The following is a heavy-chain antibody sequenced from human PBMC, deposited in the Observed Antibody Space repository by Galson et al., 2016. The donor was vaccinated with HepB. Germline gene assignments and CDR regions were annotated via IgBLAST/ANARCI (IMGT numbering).Heavy chain of an antibody. J-gene: IGHJ3*01. CDR2: TGSGSWT. V-gene: IGHV3-53*01. CDR1: GFTVSSNY. D-gene: IGHD4-17*01. Sequence: SLRLSCAASGFTVSSNYLSWVRQAPGKGLEWVSSVTGSGSWTYYADSVKGRLTISRDNSKNTLYLQMNRLRAEDTAVYYCAGGPNGDFFGAFEFWGQGTMFTVSS. CDR3: AGGPNGDFFGAFEF.